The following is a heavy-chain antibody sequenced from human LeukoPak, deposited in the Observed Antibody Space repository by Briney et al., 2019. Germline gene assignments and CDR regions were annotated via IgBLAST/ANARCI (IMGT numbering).Heavy chain of an antibody. D-gene: IGHD3-22*01. V-gene: IGHV4-59*11. CDR1: GGSTSDHY. J-gene: IGHJ4*02. CDR3: ARVFSDSSGYPFDN. Sequence: SETLSLTRIVSGGSTSDHYWSWIRPPPRKGVDWIGHVSYSGRTNYNPSLKRRVTTSLDTSRNQFSLKMTSVTAADTAVYYCARVFSDSSGYPFDNWGQGTLVTVSS. CDR2: VSYSGRT.